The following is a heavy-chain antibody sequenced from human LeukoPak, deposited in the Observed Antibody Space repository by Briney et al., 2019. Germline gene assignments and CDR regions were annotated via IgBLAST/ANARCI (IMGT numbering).Heavy chain of an antibody. CDR3: ARTVRYCSGGSCYQNWFDS. D-gene: IGHD2-15*01. CDR2: INPSAGGT. Sequence: ASVKVSRKASGYTFTDYYMHWVRQAPGQGIEWMGLINPSAGGTSYAQKLQGRVTMTTDTSTTTAYMELRSLRSDDTAVYYCARTVRYCSGGSCYQNWFDSWGQGTLVTVSS. CDR1: GYTFTDYY. J-gene: IGHJ5*01. V-gene: IGHV1-46*01.